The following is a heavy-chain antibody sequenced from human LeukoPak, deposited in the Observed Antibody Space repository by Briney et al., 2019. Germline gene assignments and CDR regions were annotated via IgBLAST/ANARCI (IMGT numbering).Heavy chain of an antibody. CDR2: ISTYNGNT. J-gene: IGHJ5*02. CDR1: GYTFPTYA. CDR3: ARGFSSVSGLTISPNWFDP. Sequence: GAAVKVSCKASGYTFPTYAISWVRQAPGQGLEWMGWISTYNGNTNYAQKLQGRVSMTTDTSTSTAYMELRSLRSDDTAVYYCARGFSSVSGLTISPNWFDPWGQGTLVTVSS. V-gene: IGHV1-18*01. D-gene: IGHD3-9*01.